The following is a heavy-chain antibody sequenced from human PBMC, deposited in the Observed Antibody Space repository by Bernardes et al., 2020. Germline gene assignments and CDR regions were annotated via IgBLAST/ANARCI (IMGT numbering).Heavy chain of an antibody. D-gene: IGHD5-12*01. J-gene: IGHJ4*02. CDR3: AKQDKSKGKDGYINFDY. CDR1: GFTFSSYA. V-gene: IGHV3-23*01. CDR2: ISGSGGST. Sequence: GGSLRLSCAASGFTFSSYAMSWVRQAPGKGLEWVSAISGSGGSTYYADSVKGRFTISRDNSKNTLYLQMNSLRAEDTAVYYCAKQDKSKGKDGYINFDYWGQGTLVTVSS.